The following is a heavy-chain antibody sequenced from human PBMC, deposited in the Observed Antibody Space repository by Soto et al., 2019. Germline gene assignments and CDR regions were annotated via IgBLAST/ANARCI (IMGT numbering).Heavy chain of an antibody. V-gene: IGHV4-59*01. Sequence: QVQLQASGPGLVKPSETLSLTCTVSGGSISNYYWTWIRQPPGKGLEWVGFIYYNGVTKYNPSLVRVTISLDTSKNQFSLKLNSVTTADTAVYYCTRSSHGYAFDIWGQGTMVTVSS. J-gene: IGHJ3*02. CDR2: IYYNGVT. CDR3: TRSSHGYAFDI. CDR1: GGSISNYY. D-gene: IGHD5-12*01.